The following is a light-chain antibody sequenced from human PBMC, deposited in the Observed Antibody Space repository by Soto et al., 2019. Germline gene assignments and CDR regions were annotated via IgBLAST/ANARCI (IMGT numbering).Light chain of an antibody. J-gene: IGKJ1*01. CDR3: LQNHDYPRT. Sequence: DIQMTQSPSAMSASVGDRVTITCRASQGIANYVAWFQQKPGKVPKRLIYDASSLQRGVPSRFSGSGSGTEFTLTISSLQPEDFAYYYCLQNHDYPRTVGQGTKVDSK. CDR2: DAS. V-gene: IGKV1-17*03. CDR1: QGIANY.